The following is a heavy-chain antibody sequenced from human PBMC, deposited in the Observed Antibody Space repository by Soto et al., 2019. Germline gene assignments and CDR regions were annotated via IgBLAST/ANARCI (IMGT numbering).Heavy chain of an antibody. CDR2: IYYSGST. CDR3: ARDSSGSRFDY. CDR1: GGSISRGGYY. V-gene: IGHV4-31*03. J-gene: IGHJ4*02. D-gene: IGHD6-13*01. Sequence: QVQLQESGPGLVKPSQTLSLTCTVSGGSISRGGYYWSWIRQHPGKGLEWIGYIYYSGSTYYNPSRKSRVTLSVDTSKNQFSLKLRSVTAADTAVYYCARDSSGSRFDYWGQGTLVTVSS.